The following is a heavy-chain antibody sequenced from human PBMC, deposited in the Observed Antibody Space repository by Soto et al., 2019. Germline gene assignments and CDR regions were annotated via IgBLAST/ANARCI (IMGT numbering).Heavy chain of an antibody. V-gene: IGHV4-34*01. Sequence: SETLSLTCAVYGGSFSGNYWSWTRQPPGKGLEWIGEINHSGSTNYNPSLKSRVTISLDTSKNQFSLKLSSVTAADTAVYYCARGHRDSAALRPARWFDPWGQGTLVTVS. CDR3: ARGHRDSAALRPARWFDP. CDR2: INHSGST. D-gene: IGHD2-15*01. J-gene: IGHJ5*02. CDR1: GGSFSGNY.